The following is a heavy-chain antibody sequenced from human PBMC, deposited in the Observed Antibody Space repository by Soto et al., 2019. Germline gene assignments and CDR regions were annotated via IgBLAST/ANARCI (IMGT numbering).Heavy chain of an antibody. V-gene: IGHV5-51*01. CDR1: GYNFAGYW. D-gene: IGHD3-3*01. Sequence: RGESLKISCKGSGYNFAGYWIAWVRQMPGKGLELMGIIYPSDSDTRYRPSFQGQVTISADKSISPAYLQWSSLRASDTAMYYCARVGVSTRTFDYWGQGTPVTVSS. J-gene: IGHJ4*02. CDR2: IYPSDSDT. CDR3: ARVGVSTRTFDY.